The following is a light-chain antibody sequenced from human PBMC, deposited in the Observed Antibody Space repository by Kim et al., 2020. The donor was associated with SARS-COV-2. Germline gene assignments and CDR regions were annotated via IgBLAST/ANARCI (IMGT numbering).Light chain of an antibody. CDR3: AAWDDSLSGLWV. CDR1: SSNSGSNY. CDR2: RNN. V-gene: IGLV1-47*01. Sequence: RVTISCSGSSSNSGSNYVYWYQQLPGTAPKLLIYRNNQRPSGVPDRFSGSKSGTSASLAISGLRSEDEADYYCAAWDDSLSGLWVFGGGTQLTVL. J-gene: IGLJ3*02.